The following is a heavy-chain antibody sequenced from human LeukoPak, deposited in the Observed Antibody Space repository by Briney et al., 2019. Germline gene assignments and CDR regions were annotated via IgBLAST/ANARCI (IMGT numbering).Heavy chain of an antibody. CDR1: GGTFSSYT. CDR2: IIPILGIA. Sequence: SVKVSCKASGGTFSSYTISWVRQAPGQGLEWMGRIIPILGIANYAQKFQGRVTITADKSTSTAYMELSSLRSADTAVYYCARTGSGSPPFDYWGQGTLVTVSS. D-gene: IGHD3-10*01. V-gene: IGHV1-69*02. J-gene: IGHJ4*02. CDR3: ARTGSGSPPFDY.